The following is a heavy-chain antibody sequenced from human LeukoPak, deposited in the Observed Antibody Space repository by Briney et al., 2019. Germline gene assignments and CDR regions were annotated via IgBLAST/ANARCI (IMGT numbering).Heavy chain of an antibody. Sequence: PGGSLRLSCAASEFTFSTYCMNWVRQAPGKGLEWVSSINSRSSHIYYADSVKGRFTISRDNVKNSLYLQMNSLRAEDTALYYCAREHGDYGDAFDIWGQGTMVTVSS. D-gene: IGHD4-17*01. V-gene: IGHV3-21*01. CDR2: INSRSSHI. J-gene: IGHJ3*02. CDR3: AREHGDYGDAFDI. CDR1: EFTFSTYC.